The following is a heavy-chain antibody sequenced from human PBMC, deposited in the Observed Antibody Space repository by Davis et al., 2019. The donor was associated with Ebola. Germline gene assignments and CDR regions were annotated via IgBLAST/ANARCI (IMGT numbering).Heavy chain of an antibody. Sequence: PGGSLRLSCAASGFTFSSYWMHWVRQAPGKGLVWVSRINNDGTGTNYADSVKGRFTISRDNAQNSLYLQMNSLRDEDTAVYYCARDSTTVVSQKQLDYWGQGTLVTVSS. J-gene: IGHJ4*02. V-gene: IGHV3-74*01. CDR3: ARDSTTVVSQKQLDY. CDR1: GFTFSSYW. D-gene: IGHD4-23*01. CDR2: INNDGTGT.